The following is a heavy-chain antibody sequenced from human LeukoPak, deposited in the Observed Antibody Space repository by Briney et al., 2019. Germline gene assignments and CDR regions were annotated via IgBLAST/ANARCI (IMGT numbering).Heavy chain of an antibody. J-gene: IGHJ4*02. V-gene: IGHV3-30*04. CDR3: ARAVAGHYYFDY. D-gene: IGHD6-19*01. CDR2: ISYDGSNK. Sequence: PGGSLRLSCAASGFTFSSYAMHWVRQAPGKGLEWVAVISYDGSNKYYADSVKGRFTISRDNSKNTLYLQMNSLRAEDTAVYYCARAVAGHYYFDYWGQGTLVTVSS. CDR1: GFTFSSYA.